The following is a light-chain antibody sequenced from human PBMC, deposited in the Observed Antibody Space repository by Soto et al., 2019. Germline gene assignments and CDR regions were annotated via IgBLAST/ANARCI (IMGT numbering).Light chain of an antibody. CDR3: QQYNSWPPLT. Sequence: EMVMTQSPATLSVCLGERATLSCRASQSVSTNLAWYQQKPGQAPRLLIYGTSTRATGVPARFSGSGSGTEFTLTISSLQSEAFAVYYCQQYNSWPPLTFGGGTKVEIK. J-gene: IGKJ4*01. CDR2: GTS. V-gene: IGKV3-15*01. CDR1: QSVSTN.